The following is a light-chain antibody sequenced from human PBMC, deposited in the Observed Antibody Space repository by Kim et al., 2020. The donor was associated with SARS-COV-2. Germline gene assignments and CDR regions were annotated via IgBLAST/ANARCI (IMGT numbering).Light chain of an antibody. Sequence: PGEPATLSSCASQSISSYLAWYQHKPGQAPRLLLYDASKRATGIPARFSGSGSGSDFTLTISSLVPEDFATYYCQHRNRWPPGATFGQGTRLEIK. J-gene: IGKJ5*01. V-gene: IGKV3-11*01. CDR2: DAS. CDR1: QSISSY. CDR3: QHRNRWPPGAT.